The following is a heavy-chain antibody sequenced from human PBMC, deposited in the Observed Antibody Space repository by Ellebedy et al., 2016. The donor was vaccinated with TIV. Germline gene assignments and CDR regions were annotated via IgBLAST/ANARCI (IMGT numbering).Heavy chain of an antibody. CDR3: ARDRNYYDSSGYYDY. CDR1: GFTFSSYS. CDR2: ISSSSSTI. V-gene: IGHV3-48*02. Sequence: GESLKISXAASGFTFSSYSMNWVRQAPGKGLEWVSYISSSSSTIYYADSVKGRFTISRDNAKNSLYLQMNSLRDEDTAVYYCARDRNYYDSSGYYDYWGQGTLVTVSS. D-gene: IGHD3-22*01. J-gene: IGHJ4*02.